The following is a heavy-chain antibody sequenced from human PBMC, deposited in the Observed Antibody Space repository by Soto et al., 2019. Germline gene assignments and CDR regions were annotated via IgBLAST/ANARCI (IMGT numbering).Heavy chain of an antibody. CDR2: INPSDGST. CDR3: VRDRFGYGDSGD. V-gene: IGHV1-46*01. Sequence: ASVKVSCKASRYTFTKYFTQWVRQAPGQGLEWMGVINPSDGSTYSAQKFQGRVTMTRDTSTSTVYLELSSLRAEDSAMYYCVRDRFGYGDSGDWGQGTLVTVSS. D-gene: IGHD4-17*01. J-gene: IGHJ4*02. CDR1: RYTFTKYF.